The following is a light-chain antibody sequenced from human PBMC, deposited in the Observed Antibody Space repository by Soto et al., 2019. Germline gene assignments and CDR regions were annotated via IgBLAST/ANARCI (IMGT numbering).Light chain of an antibody. CDR3: QQRSNWLT. J-gene: IGKJ4*01. CDR2: DAS. V-gene: IGKV3-11*01. CDR1: QSVSSY. Sequence: EIVLTQSPATLSLSPRERATLSCRASQSVSSYLAWYQQKPGQAPRLLIYDASSRATGIPARFSGSGSGTNFTLTISSLEPEDFAVYYCQQRSNWLTFGGGTKVDIK.